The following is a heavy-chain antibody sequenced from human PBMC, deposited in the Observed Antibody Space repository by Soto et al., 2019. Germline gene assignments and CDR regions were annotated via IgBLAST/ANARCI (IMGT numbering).Heavy chain of an antibody. CDR1: GYTFTGYY. V-gene: IGHV1-2*02. D-gene: IGHD6-13*01. J-gene: IGHJ6*02. Sequence: ASVKVSCKASGYTFTGYYMHWVRQAPGQGLEWMGWINPNSGGTNYAQKFQGRVTMTRDTSISTAYMELSRLRSDDTVVYYCAGIAAAGTGYYYGMDVWGQGTTVTVSS. CDR2: INPNSGGT. CDR3: AGIAAAGTGYYYGMDV.